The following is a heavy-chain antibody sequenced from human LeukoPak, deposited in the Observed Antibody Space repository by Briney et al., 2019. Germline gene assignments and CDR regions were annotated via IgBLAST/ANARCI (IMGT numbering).Heavy chain of an antibody. J-gene: IGHJ4*02. CDR2: ISNSGSII. V-gene: IGHV3-48*03. Sequence: GGSLRLSCAASGFTFSSYEMNWVRQAPGKGLEWVAYISNSGSIIHYADSVKGRFTISRDNAKNSLFLQMNTLRADDTAVYYCARSIAATGYDYWGQGTLVTVSS. CDR3: ARSIAATGYDY. CDR1: GFTFSSYE. D-gene: IGHD6-13*01.